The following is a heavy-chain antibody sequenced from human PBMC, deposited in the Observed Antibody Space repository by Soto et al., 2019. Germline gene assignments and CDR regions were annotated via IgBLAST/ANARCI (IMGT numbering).Heavy chain of an antibody. CDR2: INAGNGNT. Sequence: ASVKVSCTASGYTFTSYAMHWVRQAPGQRLEWMGWINAGNGNTKYSQKFQGRVTITRDTSASTAYMELSSLRSEDTAVYYCARDYGDYAWAMYYFDYWGQGTLVTVSS. V-gene: IGHV1-3*01. CDR3: ARDYGDYAWAMYYFDY. J-gene: IGHJ4*02. CDR1: GYTFTSYA. D-gene: IGHD4-17*01.